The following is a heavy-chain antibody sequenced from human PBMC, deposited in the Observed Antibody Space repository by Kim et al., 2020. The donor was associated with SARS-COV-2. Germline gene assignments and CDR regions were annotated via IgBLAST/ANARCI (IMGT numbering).Heavy chain of an antibody. Sequence: GGSLRLSCAASGFTFSSYGMQWVRQAPGKGLEWGEVRSYDGSNKYYADAVKGRVTISRDNSKNTLYRQRNSRRAEDTAGYDCAKESGGFGEVKVPDDYY. CDR2: RSYDGSNK. J-gene: IGHJ6*01. CDR1: GFTFSSYG. V-gene: IGHV3-30*18. D-gene: IGHD3-10*01. CDR3: AKESGGFGEVKVPDDYY.